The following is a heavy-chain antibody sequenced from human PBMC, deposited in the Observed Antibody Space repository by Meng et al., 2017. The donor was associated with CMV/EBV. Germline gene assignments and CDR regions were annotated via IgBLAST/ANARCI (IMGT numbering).Heavy chain of an antibody. D-gene: IGHD1-14*01. CDR1: GFTFSSYW. Sequence: GGSLRLSCAASGFTFSSYWMHWVRQAPGKGLLWVSRISTDGNSATYADSVKGRFTISRDNAKNTLYLQMSNLRAEDTAVYYCAAGFNRADYWGQGTLVTVSS. J-gene: IGHJ4*02. V-gene: IGHV3-74*01. CDR2: ISTDGNSA. CDR3: AAGFNRADY.